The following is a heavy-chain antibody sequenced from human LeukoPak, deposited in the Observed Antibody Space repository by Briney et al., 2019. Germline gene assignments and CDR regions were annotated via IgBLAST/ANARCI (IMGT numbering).Heavy chain of an antibody. J-gene: IGHJ4*02. D-gene: IGHD3-3*01. CDR1: GFSLSGYW. CDR3: ATFTIFGVDRDFDY. CDR2: ISSSSSYI. V-gene: IGHV3-21*01. Sequence: GGSLRLSCVASGFSLSGYWMYWVRQAPGKGLEWVSSISSSSSYIYYADSVKGRFTISRDNAKNSLYLQMNSLRAEDTAVYYCATFTIFGVDRDFDYWGQGTLVTVSS.